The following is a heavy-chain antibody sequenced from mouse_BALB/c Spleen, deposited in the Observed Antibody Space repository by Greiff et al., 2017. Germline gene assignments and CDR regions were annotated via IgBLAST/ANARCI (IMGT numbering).Heavy chain of an antibody. V-gene: IGHV1-80*01. CDR1: GYAFSSYW. CDR2: IYPGDGDT. Sequence: VQLQQSGAELVRPGSSVKISCKASGYAFSSYWMNWVKQRPGQGLEWIGQIYPGDGDTNYNGKFKGKATLTADKSSTTAYMQLSSLTSEDSAVYFCARSSDGYYRYWYFDVWGAGTTVTVSS. J-gene: IGHJ1*01. CDR3: ARSSDGYYRYWYFDV. D-gene: IGHD2-3*01.